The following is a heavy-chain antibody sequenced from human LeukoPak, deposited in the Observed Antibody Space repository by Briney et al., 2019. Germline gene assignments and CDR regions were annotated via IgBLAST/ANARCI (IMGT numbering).Heavy chain of an antibody. V-gene: IGHV3-48*03. J-gene: IGHJ3*02. Sequence: GRSLRLSCAASGFTFSSYEMNWVRQAPGKGLEWVSYISISGSTIYNADSVKGRFTISRDNAKTSLYLQMNSLRAEDTAVYYCVRGGGSCCRFNAFDIWGQGTMVTVSS. CDR2: ISISGSTI. CDR1: GFTFSSYE. D-gene: IGHD2-15*01. CDR3: VRGGGSCCRFNAFDI.